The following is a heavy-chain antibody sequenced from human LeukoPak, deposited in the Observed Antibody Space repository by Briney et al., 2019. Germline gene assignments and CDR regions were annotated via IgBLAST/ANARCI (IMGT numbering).Heavy chain of an antibody. D-gene: IGHD2-2*01. CDR1: GFTFSSYS. J-gene: IGHJ3*02. V-gene: IGHV3-21*01. CDR3: TSLLLDLGYCSSTSCPDAFDI. Sequence: GGSLRLSCAASGFTFSSYSMNWVRQAPGKGLEWVSSISSSSSYIYYADSLKGRFTISRDNAKNSLYLQMNSLRADDTAVYYCTSLLLDLGYCSSTSCPDAFDIWGQGTMVTVSS. CDR2: ISSSSSYI.